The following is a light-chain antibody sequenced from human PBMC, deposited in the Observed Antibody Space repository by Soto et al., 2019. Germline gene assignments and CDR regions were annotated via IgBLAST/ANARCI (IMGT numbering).Light chain of an antibody. J-gene: IGKJ1*01. CDR1: QSVSST. Sequence: EIVMSQSPAALSVSPGEKATRSCRASQSVSSTLAWYQQKPGQAPRLLIYGASTRATGIPARFSGSGSGTEFTLTISSLQSEDFAVYYCQQYNNWPPWTFGQGTKV. CDR3: QQYNNWPPWT. V-gene: IGKV3-15*01. CDR2: GAS.